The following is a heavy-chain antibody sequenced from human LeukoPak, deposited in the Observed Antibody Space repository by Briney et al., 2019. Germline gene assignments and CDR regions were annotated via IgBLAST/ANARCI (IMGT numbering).Heavy chain of an antibody. D-gene: IGHD2-15*01. CDR1: GFTLSSYN. Sequence: GGSLRLSCAASGFTLSSYNMNWVRQAPGKGLEWLSYISGSSNYIYYADSVKGRFTISRDNAKNSLYLQMNSLRAEDTAVYYCARPIGYCSADSCYASGYWGQGTLVTVSS. CDR3: ARPIGYCSADSCYASGY. V-gene: IGHV3-21*05. J-gene: IGHJ4*02. CDR2: ISGSSNYI.